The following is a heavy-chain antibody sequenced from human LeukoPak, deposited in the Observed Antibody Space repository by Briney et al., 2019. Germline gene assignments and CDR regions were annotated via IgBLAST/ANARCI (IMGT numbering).Heavy chain of an antibody. CDR2: IYYSGST. J-gene: IGHJ6*02. Sequence: SETLSLTCTVSGGSISSGGYYWSWIRQHPGKGLEWIGYIYYSGSTYYNPSLKSRVTISVDTSKNQFSLKLSSVTAADTAVYYRARDQNVLVLGYYYGMDVWGQGTTVTVSS. V-gene: IGHV4-31*03. CDR1: GGSISSGGYY. CDR3: ARDQNVLVLGYYYGMDV. D-gene: IGHD2-8*02.